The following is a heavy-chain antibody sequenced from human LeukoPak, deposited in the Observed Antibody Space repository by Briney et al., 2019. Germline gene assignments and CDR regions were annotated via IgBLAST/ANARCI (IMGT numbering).Heavy chain of an antibody. Sequence: SETLSLTCTVSGGSISSSSYYWGWIRQPPGKGLEWIGSIYYSGSTYYNPSLKSRVTISLDTSKNHLSLKVTSVNAADTAVYFCARSRSGTYGYFDYWGQGTLVTVSS. CDR2: IYYSGST. D-gene: IGHD1-26*01. CDR1: GGSISSSSYY. V-gene: IGHV4-39*07. J-gene: IGHJ4*02. CDR3: ARSRSGTYGYFDY.